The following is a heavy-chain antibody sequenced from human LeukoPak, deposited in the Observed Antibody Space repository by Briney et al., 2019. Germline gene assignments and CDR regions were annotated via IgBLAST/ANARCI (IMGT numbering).Heavy chain of an antibody. D-gene: IGHD2-2*01. J-gene: IGHJ4*02. CDR1: GYTSTGYY. Sequence: ASVKVSCKASGYTSTGYYMHWVRQAPGQGLEWMGWINPNSGGTNYAQKFQGRVTMTRDTSISTAYMELSRLRSDDTAVYYCARDILYCSSTSCQDYWGQGTLVTVSS. CDR2: INPNSGGT. CDR3: ARDILYCSSTSCQDY. V-gene: IGHV1-2*02.